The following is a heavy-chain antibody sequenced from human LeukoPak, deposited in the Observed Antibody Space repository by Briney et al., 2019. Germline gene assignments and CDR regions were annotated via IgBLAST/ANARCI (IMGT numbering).Heavy chain of an antibody. CDR1: GYTFTDYY. V-gene: IGHV1-46*01. Sequence: ASVKVSCKVSGYTFTDYYMHWVRQAPGQGLEWMGIINPSGGSTSYAQKFQGRVTMTRDTSTSTVYMELSSLRSEDTAVYYCVRATVTTRGEHFDYWGQGTLVTVSS. J-gene: IGHJ4*02. CDR2: INPSGGST. CDR3: VRATVTTRGEHFDY. D-gene: IGHD4-17*01.